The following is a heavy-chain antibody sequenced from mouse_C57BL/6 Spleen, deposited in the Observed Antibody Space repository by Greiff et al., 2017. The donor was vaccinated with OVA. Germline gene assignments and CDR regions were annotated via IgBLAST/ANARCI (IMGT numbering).Heavy chain of an antibody. Sequence: EVQLVESEGGLVQPGRSLKLSCTASGFTFSDYYMAWVRQVPEKGLEWVANINYDGSSTYYLDSLKSRFIISRDNAKNILYLQMSSLKSEDTATYYCAREGDYYGSYWYFDVWGTGTTVTVSS. D-gene: IGHD1-1*01. CDR1: GFTFSDYY. CDR2: INYDGSST. V-gene: IGHV5-16*01. J-gene: IGHJ1*03. CDR3: AREGDYYGSYWYFDV.